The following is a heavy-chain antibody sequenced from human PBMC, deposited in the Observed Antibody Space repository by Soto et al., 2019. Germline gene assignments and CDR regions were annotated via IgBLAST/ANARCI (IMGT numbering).Heavy chain of an antibody. CDR3: ARGHHYYDSSGYYLFDYFDY. V-gene: IGHV4-59*01. J-gene: IGHJ4*02. Sequence: SETLSLTCTVSGGSISSYYWSWIRQPPGKGLEWIGYIYYSGSTNYNPSLKSRVTISVDTSKNQFSLKLSSVTAADTAVYYCARGHHYYDSSGYYLFDYFDYWGQGTLVTVSS. D-gene: IGHD3-22*01. CDR2: IYYSGST. CDR1: GGSISSYY.